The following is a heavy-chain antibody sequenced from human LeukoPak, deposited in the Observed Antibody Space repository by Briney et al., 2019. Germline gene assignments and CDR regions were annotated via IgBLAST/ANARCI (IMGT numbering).Heavy chain of an antibody. Sequence: GGSLRLSCAASGFTFNSYSMNWVRQAPGKGLEWVSSISSSSSYIYYADSVKGRFTISRDNAKNSLYLQMNSLRAEDTAVYYCARVVLVAAAGYFDYWGQGTLVTVSS. CDR1: GFTFNSYS. V-gene: IGHV3-21*01. J-gene: IGHJ4*02. CDR2: ISSSSSYI. D-gene: IGHD6-13*01. CDR3: ARVVLVAAAGYFDY.